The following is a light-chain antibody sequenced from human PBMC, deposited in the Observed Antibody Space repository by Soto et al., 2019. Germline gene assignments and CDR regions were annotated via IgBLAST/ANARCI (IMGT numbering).Light chain of an antibody. Sequence: QSALTQPRSVSGSPGQSVTISCTGTSSDVAGYPYVSWYQHHPGKAPKLMIYDVTKRPSGVPDRFSGSKSGNTASLTISGLQAEDEADYYCCSYADSYPYVFGTGTKVTVL. CDR1: SSDVAGYPY. J-gene: IGLJ1*01. V-gene: IGLV2-11*01. CDR3: CSYADSYPYV. CDR2: DVT.